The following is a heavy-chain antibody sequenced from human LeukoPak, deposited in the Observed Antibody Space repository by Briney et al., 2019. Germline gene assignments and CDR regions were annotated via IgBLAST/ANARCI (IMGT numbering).Heavy chain of an antibody. CDR3: ARDGSGTQVDAFDI. D-gene: IGHD1-1*01. J-gene: IGHJ3*02. V-gene: IGHV3-23*01. CDR1: GFTFSSYA. Sequence: GGSLRPSCAASGFTFSSYAMNWVRQAPGKGLEWVSVISGSGGSTYYADSVKGRFTISRDNSKNTLYLQMGSLRAEDMAVYYCARDGSGTQVDAFDIWGQGTMVTVSS. CDR2: ISGSGGST.